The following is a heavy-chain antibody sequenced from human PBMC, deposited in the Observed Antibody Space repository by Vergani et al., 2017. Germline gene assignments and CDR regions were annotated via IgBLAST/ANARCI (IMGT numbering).Heavy chain of an antibody. Sequence: QVKLQESGPGLLKPSQTLSLTCTVSGKSIRRGSHYWSWIRQPAGKGPEWIGHIHTGGSTDLNPSFKSRGSISVDTSKSKFSLKLNSVTGADTAVYYCARSRPYCTSGSCPAIWGQGTLVTVSS. CDR2: IHTGGST. V-gene: IGHV4-61*02. J-gene: IGHJ4*02. CDR1: GKSIRRGSHY. CDR3: ARSRPYCTSGSCPAI. D-gene: IGHD2-15*01.